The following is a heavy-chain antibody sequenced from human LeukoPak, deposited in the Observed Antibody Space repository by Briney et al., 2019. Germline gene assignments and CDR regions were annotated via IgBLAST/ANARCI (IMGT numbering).Heavy chain of an antibody. V-gene: IGHV4-39*07. CDR1: GDSFTSVTDY. CDR2: GDYSGGT. D-gene: IGHD6-19*01. Sequence: SETLSLSCTVTGDSFTSVTDYWAWIRQPPGKGLEWIASGDYSGGTYYNPSLESRVAISADMSKNQISLKLTSVTGADTAVYYCAGERGEEYSSGWYKTNYFYNWGQGIRVTVSS. J-gene: IGHJ4*02. CDR3: AGERGEEYSSGWYKTNYFYN.